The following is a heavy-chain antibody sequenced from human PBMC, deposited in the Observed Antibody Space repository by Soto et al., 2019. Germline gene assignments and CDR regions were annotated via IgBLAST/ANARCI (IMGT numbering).Heavy chain of an antibody. D-gene: IGHD6-13*01. CDR3: ARVSSSWSKNWFDP. CDR1: GGTFSSYT. V-gene: IGHV1-69*02. J-gene: IGHJ5*02. Sequence: QVQLVQSGAEVKKPGSSVKVSCKASGGTFSSYTISWVRQAPGQGLEWMGRIIPILGIANYAQKFQGRVTITADKSTSTAYMELSSLRSEDAAVYYFARVSSSWSKNWFDPWGQGTLVTGSS. CDR2: IIPILGIA.